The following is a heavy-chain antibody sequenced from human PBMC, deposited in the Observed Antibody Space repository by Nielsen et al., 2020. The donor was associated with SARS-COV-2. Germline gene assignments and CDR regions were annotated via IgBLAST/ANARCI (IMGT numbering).Heavy chain of an antibody. CDR3: ARDALLGYYFDY. V-gene: IGHV1-46*01. J-gene: IGHJ4*02. CDR1: GYTFTSYY. CDR2: INPSGGST. Sequence: ASVKVSCKASGYTFTSYYMHWVRQAPGQGLEWMGIINPSGGSTSYAQKFQGRVTMTRDTSASTVYMELSSLRSEDTAVYYCARDALLGYYFDYWGQGTLVTVSS.